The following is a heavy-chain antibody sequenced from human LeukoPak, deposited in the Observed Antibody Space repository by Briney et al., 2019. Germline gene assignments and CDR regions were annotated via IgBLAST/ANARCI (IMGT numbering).Heavy chain of an antibody. J-gene: IGHJ3*02. V-gene: IGHV2-5*02. CDR1: GFSLSTSGVG. D-gene: IGHD3-3*01. CDR3: AHLDRDLHYDFWSGPAFDI. Sequence: ESGPTLVNPTQSLTLTCTFSGFSLSTSGVGVGWIRQPPGKALEWLALIYWDDDKRYSPSLKSRLTITKDTSKNQVVLTMTNMDPVDTATYYCAHLDRDLHYDFWSGPAFDIWGQGTMVTVSS. CDR2: IYWDDDK.